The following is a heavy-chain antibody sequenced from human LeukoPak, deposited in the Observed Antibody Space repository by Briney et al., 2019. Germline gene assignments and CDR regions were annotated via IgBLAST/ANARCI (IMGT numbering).Heavy chain of an antibody. CDR2: TYHSGST. CDR1: GGSISSGGYS. J-gene: IGHJ4*02. CDR3: ARSNSGYDSRDTFDY. V-gene: IGHV4-30-2*01. D-gene: IGHD5-12*01. Sequence: SETLSLTCAVSGGSISSGGYSWSWIRQPPGKGLEWIGYTYHSGSTYYNPSLKSRVTISVDRSKNQFSLKLSSVTAADTAVYYCARSNSGYDSRDTFDYWGQGTLVTVSS.